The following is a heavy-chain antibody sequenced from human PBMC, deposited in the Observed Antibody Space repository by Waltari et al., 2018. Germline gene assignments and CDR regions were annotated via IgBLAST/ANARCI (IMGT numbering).Heavy chain of an antibody. J-gene: IGHJ4*02. Sequence: EVQLVESGGGSVQPGGSLRLSCAASGMTFSNYWMNWVRQAPGKGREWVAKIKQDGREKKYVDTVEGRFSSSRDNAQNSLYLQRNSLRAEDTAIYYCVTGLTTVTAKDYFDHWGQGALVTVSS. CDR3: VTGLTTVTAKDYFDH. CDR2: IKQDGREK. CDR1: GMTFSNYW. D-gene: IGHD4-17*01. V-gene: IGHV3-7*01.